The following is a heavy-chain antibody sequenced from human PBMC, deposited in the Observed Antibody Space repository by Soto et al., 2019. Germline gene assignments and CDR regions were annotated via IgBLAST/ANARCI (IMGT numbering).Heavy chain of an antibody. V-gene: IGHV5-51*01. CDR3: ARHGSSGWYDYYGMDV. CDR2: IYPSDSDT. J-gene: IGHJ6*02. D-gene: IGHD6-19*01. Sequence: ESLKISCKGSGYSFTNYWIAWVRQMPVKGLEWMGMIYPSDSDTRYSPSFQGQVTISADKSISTAYLQWSSLKASDTAMYYCARHGSSGWYDYYGMDVWGQGTTVTVSS. CDR1: GYSFTNYW.